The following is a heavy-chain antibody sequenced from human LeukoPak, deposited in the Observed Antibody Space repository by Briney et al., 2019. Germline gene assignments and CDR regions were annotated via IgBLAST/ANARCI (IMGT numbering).Heavy chain of an antibody. CDR3: VRDKMMDDRGVGFDP. Sequence: GGSLRLTCAASGFTYSTSWMYWVRQAPGKGLMYVSRINIDGSITTYADSVKGRFTISRDNTKNTLYLQMNSLGAEDTAVYYCVRDKMMDDRGVGFDPWGQGTLVTVSS. CDR2: INIDGSIT. J-gene: IGHJ5*02. CDR1: GFTYSTSW. V-gene: IGHV3-74*01. D-gene: IGHD1-1*01.